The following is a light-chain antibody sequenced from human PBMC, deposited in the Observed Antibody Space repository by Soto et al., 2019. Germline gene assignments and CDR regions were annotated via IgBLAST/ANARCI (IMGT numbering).Light chain of an antibody. V-gene: IGLV2-14*01. CDR1: SGDVGGYVY. CDR3: RSYSSSSTLYV. Sequence: QSALTQPASVSGSPGQSITISCTGTSGDVGGYVYVSWYQQHPGKAPKLMIYEVSNRPSGVSNRFSGSKSGNTASLTISGLQAGDGGDYYCRSYSSSSTLYVFGTGTKLTVL. CDR2: EVS. J-gene: IGLJ1*01.